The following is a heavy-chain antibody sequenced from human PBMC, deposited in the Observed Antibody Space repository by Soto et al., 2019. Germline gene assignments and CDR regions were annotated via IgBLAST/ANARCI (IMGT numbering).Heavy chain of an antibody. Sequence: EVQLVESGGGLVQPGGSLRLSCAASGFTFSSYSMNWVRQAPGKGLEWVSYISSSSSTIYYADSVKGRFTISRDNAKNSLYLQMNSLRDEDTAVYYCARSAEKPKVVAENDYWGQGTLVTVSS. CDR3: ARSAEKPKVVAENDY. J-gene: IGHJ4*02. CDR2: ISSSSSTI. CDR1: GFTFSSYS. D-gene: IGHD2-15*01. V-gene: IGHV3-48*02.